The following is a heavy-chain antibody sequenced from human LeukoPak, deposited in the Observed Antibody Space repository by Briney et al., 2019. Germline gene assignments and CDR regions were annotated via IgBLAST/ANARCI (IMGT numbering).Heavy chain of an antibody. D-gene: IGHD6-19*01. V-gene: IGHV3-48*01. CDR1: GFTFSSYS. Sequence: GGSLRFSCAGSGFTFSSYSMNWVRQAPGKGLEWVSYISSSSSTIYYADSVKGRFTISRDNAKNSLYLQMNSLRAEDTAVYYCARHSSGWYGAIDYWGQGTLVTVSS. J-gene: IGHJ4*02. CDR2: ISSSSSTI. CDR3: ARHSSGWYGAIDY.